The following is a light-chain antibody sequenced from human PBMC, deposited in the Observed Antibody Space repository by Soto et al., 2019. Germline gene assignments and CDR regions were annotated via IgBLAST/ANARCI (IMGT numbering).Light chain of an antibody. CDR1: QTISSW. CDR2: KAS. CDR3: QKANSYPWK. V-gene: IGKV1-5*03. J-gene: IGKJ1*01. Sequence: DIQMTQSPSTLSGSVGDRFTINCRASQTISSWLAWYQQKPGKAPKLLIYKASTLKSGVPSRFSGTRSGTDFTLTISSLQPEDFATYYCQKANSYPWKCGQGHTGDIK.